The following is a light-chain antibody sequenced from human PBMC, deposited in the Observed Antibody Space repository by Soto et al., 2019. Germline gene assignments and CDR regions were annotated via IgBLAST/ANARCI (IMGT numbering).Light chain of an antibody. V-gene: IGKV1-27*01. J-gene: IGKJ3*01. CDR2: AAS. CDR1: QGISNY. Sequence: DIQMTQSPSSLSASVGDRVTITCRASQGISNYLAWYQQKPGKVPKLLIYAASTLQSGVPSRFSGSGSGTDFTLTISSLPPEDVATYYCQKYNSALFGPGTKVDIK. CDR3: QKYNSAL.